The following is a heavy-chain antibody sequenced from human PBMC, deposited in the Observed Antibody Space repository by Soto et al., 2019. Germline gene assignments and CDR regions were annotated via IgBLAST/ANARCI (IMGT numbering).Heavy chain of an antibody. Sequence: ASVKVSCKASGGTFSSYTISWVRQAPGQGLEWMGRIIPILGTANYAQKFQGRVTITADESTSTAYMELSSLRSEDTAVYYCARGIWTMTRGAYYFDNWGQGTLVTVSS. CDR2: IIPILGTA. V-gene: IGHV1-69*08. D-gene: IGHD3-10*01. CDR1: GGTFSSYT. J-gene: IGHJ4*02. CDR3: ARGIWTMTRGAYYFDN.